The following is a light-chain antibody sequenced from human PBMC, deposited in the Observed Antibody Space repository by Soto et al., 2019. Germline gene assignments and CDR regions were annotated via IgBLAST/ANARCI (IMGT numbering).Light chain of an antibody. J-gene: IGKJ1*01. Sequence: EVVLTQAPCTLSLAPGERATISGRASQSVSGSDLAWYQQNPGQAPRLLISGVSNRATGTPDMFTGSGSGTDFTLTISSLEPEYFAVFYCHQYGTSPPTFGPGTKVDIK. CDR1: QSVSGSD. CDR3: HQYGTSPPT. V-gene: IGKV3-20*01. CDR2: GVS.